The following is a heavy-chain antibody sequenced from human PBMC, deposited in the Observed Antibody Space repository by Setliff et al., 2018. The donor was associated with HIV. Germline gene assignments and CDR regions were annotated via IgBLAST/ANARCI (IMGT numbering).Heavy chain of an antibody. V-gene: IGHV4-34*08. CDR1: RFTFSSYG. D-gene: IGHD2-21*02. J-gene: IGHJ4*02. Sequence: SETLSLSCAASRFTFSSYGMHWVRQAPGKGLEWIVEVNHNGNINYNPSLKSRVTVSVDTSKTQYSLKMISVTAADTAMYYCAISIVGVTSEMYWAQGTLVTVSS. CDR3: AISIVGVTSEMY. CDR2: VNHNGNI.